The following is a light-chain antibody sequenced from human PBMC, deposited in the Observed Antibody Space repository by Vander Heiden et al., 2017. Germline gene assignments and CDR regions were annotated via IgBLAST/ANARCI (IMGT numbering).Light chain of an antibody. CDR2: DAS. Sequence: DIQMTQSPSSLSASEGDRVTITCQASRDITKYIIWVQQKPGKAPQLLIYDASNLQTGVPARFSGSCSGTDFTFTISGLQPEDIATYYCQQYADLPSTFGQGTKVQIK. CDR3: QQYADLPST. CDR1: RDITKY. J-gene: IGKJ1*01. V-gene: IGKV1-33*01.